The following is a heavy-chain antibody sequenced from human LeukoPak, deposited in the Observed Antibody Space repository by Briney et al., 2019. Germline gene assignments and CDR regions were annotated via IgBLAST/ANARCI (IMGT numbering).Heavy chain of an antibody. CDR1: GFTFSSYS. J-gene: IGHJ4*02. V-gene: IGHV3-21*01. D-gene: IGHD1-14*01. CDR3: AKGGTTVTDY. Sequence: GGSLRLSCAASGFTFSSYSMNWVRQAPGKGLEWVSSIRSVSSYIYYADSVKGRFTISRDNAKNSLYLQMNSLRAEDTAVYYCAKGGTTVTDYWGQGTLVTVSS. CDR2: IRSVSSYI.